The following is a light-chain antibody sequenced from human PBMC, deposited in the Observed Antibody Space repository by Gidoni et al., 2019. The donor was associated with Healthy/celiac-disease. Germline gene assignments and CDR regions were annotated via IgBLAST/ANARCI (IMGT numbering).Light chain of an antibody. CDR2: DAS. CDR1: QDISNY. J-gene: IGKJ4*01. Sequence: DIQITQSPSSLSASVGDRVPITCQARQDISNYLTWYQQKPGKAPKLLIYDASNLETGVPSRFSGSGSGTDFTFTISSLQPEDIATYYCQQYDNLPLTFGGWTKVEIK. V-gene: IGKV1-33*01. CDR3: QQYDNLPLT.